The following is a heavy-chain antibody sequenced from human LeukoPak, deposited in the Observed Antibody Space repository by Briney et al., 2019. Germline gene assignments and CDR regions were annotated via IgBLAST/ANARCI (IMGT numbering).Heavy chain of an antibody. V-gene: IGHV3-48*03. D-gene: IGHD6-13*01. CDR3: ARDDPETGYSSS. CDR1: GFTLSSYE. CDR2: ISSSGSTI. J-gene: IGHJ4*02. Sequence: GGSLRLSCAASGFTLSSYEMNWVRQAPGKGLEWVSYISSSGSTIYYADSVKGRFTISRDNAKNSLYLQMNSLRAEDTAVYYCARDDPETGYSSSWGQGTLVTVSS.